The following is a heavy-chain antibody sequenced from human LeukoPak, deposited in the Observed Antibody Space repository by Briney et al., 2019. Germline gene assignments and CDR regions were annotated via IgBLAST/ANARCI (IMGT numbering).Heavy chain of an antibody. Sequence: SVKVSCKASGGTFSSYAISWVRQAPGQGLEWRGRIIPIFGTANYAQKFQGRVTITTDESTSTAYMELSSLRSEDTAVYYCARGEFIAVAGTASFDYWGQGTLVTVSS. D-gene: IGHD6-19*01. CDR3: ARGEFIAVAGTASFDY. V-gene: IGHV1-69*05. J-gene: IGHJ4*02. CDR2: IIPIFGTA. CDR1: GGTFSSYA.